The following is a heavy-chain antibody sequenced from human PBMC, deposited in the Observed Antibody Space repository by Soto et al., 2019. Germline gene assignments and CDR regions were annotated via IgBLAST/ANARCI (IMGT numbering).Heavy chain of an antibody. D-gene: IGHD6-13*01. CDR3: AREGDRSSWATKPY. CDR1: GFTFSSYA. CDR2: ISYDGSNK. Sequence: QVQLVESGGGVVQPGRSLRLSCAASGFTFSSYAMHWVRQAPGKGLEWVAVISYDGSNKYYADSVKGRFTFSRDNSKNTLYLQMNSLRAEDTAVYYCAREGDRSSWATKPYWGQGTLVTVSS. V-gene: IGHV3-30-3*01. J-gene: IGHJ4*02.